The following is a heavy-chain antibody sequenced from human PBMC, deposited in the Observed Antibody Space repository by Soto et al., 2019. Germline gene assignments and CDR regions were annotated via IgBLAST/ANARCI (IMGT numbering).Heavy chain of an antibody. D-gene: IGHD2-15*01. Sequence: GGSLRLSCAASGFTFSSYSMNWVRQAPGKGLEWVSYISSSSSTIYYADSVKGRFTISRDNAKNSLYLQMNSLRDEDTAVYYCARDLGVVVAATQPLGYYYGMDVWGQGTTVTVSS. CDR2: ISSSSSTI. CDR1: GFTFSSYS. J-gene: IGHJ6*02. CDR3: ARDLGVVVAATQPLGYYYGMDV. V-gene: IGHV3-48*02.